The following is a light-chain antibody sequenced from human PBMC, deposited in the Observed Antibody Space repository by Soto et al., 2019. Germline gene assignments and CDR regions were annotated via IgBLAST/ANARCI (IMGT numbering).Light chain of an antibody. Sequence: DIQMTQSPSTLSASVGDRVTITCRASQSISSWLAWYKQKPGKAPKLLIYDASSLESGVPSRFSGSGSGTELTLTLSSLQPDDFATYYCQQYNSYSRTFGQGTKVEIK. J-gene: IGKJ1*01. CDR1: QSISSW. CDR3: QQYNSYSRT. CDR2: DAS. V-gene: IGKV1-5*01.